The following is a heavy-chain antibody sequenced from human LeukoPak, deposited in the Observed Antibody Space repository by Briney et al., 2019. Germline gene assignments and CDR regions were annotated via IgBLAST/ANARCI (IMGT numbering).Heavy chain of an antibody. CDR3: ARDLDYCSSTSCYFSGDY. CDR2: IRAYNGNT. D-gene: IGHD2-2*01. Sequence: GASVKVSCKASGYTFTSYGISWVRQAPGQGLEWMGWIRAYNGNTNYAQKLQGRVTMTTDTSTSTAYMGLRSLRSDDTAVYYYARDLDYCSSTSCYFSGDYWGQGTLVTVSS. V-gene: IGHV1-18*04. J-gene: IGHJ4*02. CDR1: GYTFTSYG.